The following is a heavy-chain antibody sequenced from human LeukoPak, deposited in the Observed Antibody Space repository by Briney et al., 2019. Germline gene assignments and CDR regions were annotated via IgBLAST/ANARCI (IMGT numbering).Heavy chain of an antibody. CDR1: GFTFSSYA. J-gene: IGHJ4*02. CDR3: ARRSGRIQGDYNFDY. D-gene: IGHD1-26*01. V-gene: IGHV3-23*01. Sequence: GGSLRLSCAASGFTFSSYAMSWVRQAPGKGLEWVSAISGSGGSTYYADSVKGRFTISRDNSKNTLYLQMNSLRAEDTAVYYCARRSGRIQGDYNFDYWGQGALVTVSS. CDR2: ISGSGGST.